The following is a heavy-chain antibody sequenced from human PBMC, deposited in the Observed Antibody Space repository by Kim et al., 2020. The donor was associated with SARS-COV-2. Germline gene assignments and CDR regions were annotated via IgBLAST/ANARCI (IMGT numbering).Heavy chain of an antibody. CDR3: ARFCSSSWYQCYGMDV. J-gene: IGHJ6*02. D-gene: IGHD6-13*01. CDR1: GFTFSSYE. CDR2: ISSSGSTI. V-gene: IGHV3-48*03. Sequence: GGSLRLSCAASGFTFSSYEMNWVRQAPGKGLEWVSYISSSGSTIYYADSVKGRFTISRDNAKNSLYLQMNSLRAEDTAVYYCARFCSSSWYQCYGMDVWGQGTTVTVSS.